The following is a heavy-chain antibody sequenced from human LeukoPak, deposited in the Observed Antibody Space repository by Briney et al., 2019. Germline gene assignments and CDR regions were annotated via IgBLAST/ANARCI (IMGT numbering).Heavy chain of an antibody. CDR1: GFTFSSYA. V-gene: IGHV3-23*01. CDR2: ISGSGGST. Sequence: GGSLRPSCAASGFTFSSYAMSWVRQAPGKGLEWVSAISGSGGSTYYADSVKGRFTISRDNSKNTLYLQMNSLRAEDTALYYCARGGDYSNYYFDYWGQGTLVTVSS. CDR3: ARGGDYSNYYFDY. J-gene: IGHJ4*02. D-gene: IGHD4-11*01.